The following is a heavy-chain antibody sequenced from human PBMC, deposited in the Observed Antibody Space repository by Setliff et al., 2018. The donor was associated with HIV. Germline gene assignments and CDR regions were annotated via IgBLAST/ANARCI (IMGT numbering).Heavy chain of an antibody. CDR1: GGSITSAGYY. CDR3: SRGPTIRGSFTGVVYTAPLPSFDT. J-gene: IGHJ4*02. Sequence: PSETLSLTCTVSGGSITSAGYYWSWIRQPAGKGLEWIGRIYAPGTTNYNPSLRSRVIMSLDTSKNQFSLSLSSVTAADTAVYYCSRGPTIRGSFTGVVYTAPLPSFDTWSQGSLVTVSS. D-gene: IGHD3-3*01. CDR2: IYAPGTT. V-gene: IGHV4-61*02.